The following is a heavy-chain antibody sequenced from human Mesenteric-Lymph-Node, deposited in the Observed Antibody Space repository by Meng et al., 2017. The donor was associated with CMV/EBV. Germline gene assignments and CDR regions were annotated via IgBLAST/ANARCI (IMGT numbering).Heavy chain of an antibody. Sequence: LTCTVSAGSISSGAYYWSWIRQHPGKGLEWIGYIYYSGSTYYNPSLKSRVTISVDTSKNQFSLKLSSVTAADTAVYYCARDHGDYFVYWGQGTLVTVSS. J-gene: IGHJ4*02. CDR3: ARDHGDYFVY. V-gene: IGHV4-31*03. D-gene: IGHD4-17*01. CDR2: IYYSGST. CDR1: AGSISSGAYY.